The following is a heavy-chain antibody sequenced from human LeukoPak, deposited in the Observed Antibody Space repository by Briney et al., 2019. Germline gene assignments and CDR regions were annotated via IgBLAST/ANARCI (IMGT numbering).Heavy chain of an antibody. CDR3: ASSGSYRFDY. D-gene: IGHD1-26*01. CDR1: GFTFSTYG. V-gene: IGHV3-48*02. Sequence: GGSLRLSCAASGFTFSTYGMNWVRQAPGKGLEWVSHITASGTAMFYADSVKGRFTISRDNAKNSLYLQMNSLRDEDTAVYYCASSGSYRFDYWGQGTLVTVSS. CDR2: ITASGTAM. J-gene: IGHJ4*02.